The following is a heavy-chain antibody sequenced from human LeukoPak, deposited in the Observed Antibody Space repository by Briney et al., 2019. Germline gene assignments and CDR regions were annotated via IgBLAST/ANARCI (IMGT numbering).Heavy chain of an antibody. D-gene: IGHD2-21*02. CDR2: ISGSGGST. J-gene: IGHJ4*02. V-gene: IGHV3-23*01. CDR3: ARTVVTARPYYFDY. Sequence: ETLSLTCAVYGGSFSGYYWRWVRQAPGKGLEWVSAISGSGGSTYYADSVKGRFTISRDNSKNTLYLQMNSLRAEDTAVYYCARTVVTARPYYFDYWGQGTLVTVSS. CDR1: GGSFSGYY.